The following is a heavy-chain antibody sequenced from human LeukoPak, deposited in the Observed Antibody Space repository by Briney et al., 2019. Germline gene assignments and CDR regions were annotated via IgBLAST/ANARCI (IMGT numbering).Heavy chain of an antibody. Sequence: GGSLRLSCAASGFTFSSYTMNWVRQAPGKGLEWVSSISSRSSYIYYADSVKDRFTISRDNAKNSLYLQMNSLRAEDTAVYYCARGEGTYNWNYDDSWGQGTLVTVSS. D-gene: IGHD1-7*01. CDR2: ISSRSSYI. V-gene: IGHV3-21*01. CDR1: GFTFSSYT. J-gene: IGHJ4*02. CDR3: ARGEGTYNWNYDDS.